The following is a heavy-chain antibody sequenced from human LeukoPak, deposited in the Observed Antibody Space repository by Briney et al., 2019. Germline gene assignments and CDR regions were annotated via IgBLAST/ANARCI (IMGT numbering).Heavy chain of an antibody. CDR2: MNPNSGNT. Sequence: GASVKVSCKASGYTFTGYYMHWVRQATGQGLEWMGWMNPNSGNTGYAQKFQGRVTMTRNTSISTAYMELSSLRSEDTAVYYCARDYGDYGYYYYGMDVWGQGTTVTVSS. V-gene: IGHV1-8*02. CDR1: GYTFTGYY. D-gene: IGHD4-17*01. CDR3: ARDYGDYGYYYYGMDV. J-gene: IGHJ6*02.